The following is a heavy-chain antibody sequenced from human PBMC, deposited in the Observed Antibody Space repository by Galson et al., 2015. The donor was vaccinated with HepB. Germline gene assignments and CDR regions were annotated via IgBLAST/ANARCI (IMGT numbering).Heavy chain of an antibody. CDR2: IKQDGSEK. CDR1: GFTFSSYW. CDR3: ASYIVPRGFYYGMDV. V-gene: IGHV3-7*03. D-gene: IGHD2-21*01. J-gene: IGHJ6*02. Sequence: SLRLSCAASGFTFSSYWMSWVRQAPGKGLEWVANIKQDGSEKYYVDSVKGRFTISRDNAKNSLYLQMNSLRAEDTAVFYCASYIVPRGFYYGMDVWGQGTTVTVSS.